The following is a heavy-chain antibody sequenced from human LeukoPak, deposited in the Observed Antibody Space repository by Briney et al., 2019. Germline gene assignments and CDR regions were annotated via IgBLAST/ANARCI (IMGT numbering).Heavy chain of an antibody. V-gene: IGHV4-59*08. CDR1: GGSISNYY. D-gene: IGHD3-10*01. Sequence: SETLSLTCTVSGGSISNYYWTWMRQPPGKGLEWVGYIYYSGSTNYNPSLKSRVTISVDTSKNQFSLNLSSVTAADTAVYYCARLRDYGSGTYYNDYWGQGTLVTVSS. CDR2: IYYSGST. CDR3: ARLRDYGSGTYYNDY. J-gene: IGHJ4*02.